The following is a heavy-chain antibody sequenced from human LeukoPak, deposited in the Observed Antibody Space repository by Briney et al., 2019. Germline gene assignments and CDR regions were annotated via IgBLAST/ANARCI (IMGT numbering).Heavy chain of an antibody. CDR3: AKVGGFWSGYSYYFDY. CDR2: ISYDGSNK. J-gene: IGHJ4*02. CDR1: GFTFSSYA. Sequence: GGSLRLSCAASGFTFSSYAMSWVRQAPGKGLEWVAVISYDGSNKYYAGSLKGRFTISRDNSKNTLYLQMNSLRAEDTAVYYCAKVGGFWSGYSYYFDYWGQGTLVTVSS. D-gene: IGHD3-3*01. V-gene: IGHV3-30*18.